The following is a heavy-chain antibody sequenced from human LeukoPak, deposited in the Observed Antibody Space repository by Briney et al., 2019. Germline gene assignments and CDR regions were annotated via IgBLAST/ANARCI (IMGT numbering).Heavy chain of an antibody. Sequence: PSETLSLTCAVYGGSFSGYYWSWIRQPPGKGLEWIGEINHSGSTNYNPSLTSRVTISVDTSKNPFSLKLSSVTAADTAVYYCATRYYGSGSWGIYGMDVWGKGTTVTVSS. J-gene: IGHJ6*04. D-gene: IGHD3-10*01. CDR3: ATRYYGSGSWGIYGMDV. CDR2: INHSGST. CDR1: GGSFSGYY. V-gene: IGHV4-34*01.